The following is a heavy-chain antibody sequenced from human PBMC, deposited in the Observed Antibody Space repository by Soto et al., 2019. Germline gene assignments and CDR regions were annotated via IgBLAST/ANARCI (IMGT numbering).Heavy chain of an antibody. CDR3: VRDSGAKLSRS. D-gene: IGHD3-10*01. V-gene: IGHV1-69*01. Sequence: VGQAPGQGLEWVGGIVPIYRTADYAQKFQGRVTITADESARTSYMELRSLKSQDTAVYYCVRDSGAKLSRSWGQGTLVT. CDR2: IVPIYRTA. J-gene: IGHJ4*02.